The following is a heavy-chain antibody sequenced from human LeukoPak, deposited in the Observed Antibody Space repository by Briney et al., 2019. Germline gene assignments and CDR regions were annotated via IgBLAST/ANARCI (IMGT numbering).Heavy chain of an antibody. CDR1: GFAFSTYS. CDR2: ITSSSSHM. J-gene: IGHJ3*01. CDR3: VSGPYWEL. Sequence: GGSLRLSCAASGFAFSTYSMDWSRQAPGKGLEWVSSITSSSSHMYYADSLKGRFTISRDNAKNSLFLQMNSLRAEDTAVYYCVSGPYWELWGQGTMVTVSS. V-gene: IGHV3-21*01. D-gene: IGHD3-10*01.